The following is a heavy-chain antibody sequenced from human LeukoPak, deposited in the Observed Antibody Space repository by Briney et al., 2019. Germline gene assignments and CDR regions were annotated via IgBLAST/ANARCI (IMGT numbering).Heavy chain of an antibody. V-gene: IGHV1-3*01. Sequence: ASVKVSCKASGYTFTSYSMHWVRQAPGQRLEWMGWINAGNGNTKFSQKFQGRVTITRDTSASTAYMELSSLRSEDTAVYYCARLLGGSYGMDVWGQGTTVTVSS. CDR3: ARLLGGSYGMDV. J-gene: IGHJ6*02. CDR1: GYTFTSYS. D-gene: IGHD1-26*01. CDR2: INAGNGNT.